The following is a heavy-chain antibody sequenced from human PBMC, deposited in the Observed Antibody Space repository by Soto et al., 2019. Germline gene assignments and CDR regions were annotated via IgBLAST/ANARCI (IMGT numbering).Heavy chain of an antibody. V-gene: IGHV1-69*12. CDR1: GGTFSTYA. CDR3: ARSIGLEYYYGMDV. Sequence: QVQLVQSGAEVKKPGSSVMVSCKASGGTFSTYAISWVRQAPGQGLEWLGGIIPIFGTASYAQKFQGRVTITADESTSTAYMELRSLTSEDPAVYYGARSIGLEYYYGMDVWGQGTTVTFSS. D-gene: IGHD1-1*01. CDR2: IIPIFGTA. J-gene: IGHJ6*02.